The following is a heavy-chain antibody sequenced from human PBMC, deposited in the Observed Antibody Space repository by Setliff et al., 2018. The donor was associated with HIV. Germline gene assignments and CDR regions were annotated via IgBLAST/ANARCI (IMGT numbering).Heavy chain of an antibody. CDR3: ARVVWTGAAGTLDYHYYGLDV. J-gene: IGHJ6*02. CDR2: INYSGTT. CDR1: GASLSGYY. Sequence: SETLSLTCAVYGASLSGYYWSWIRQPPGKGLEWIGEINYSGTTNYNPSLKSRVTISVDTSKKQFSLKVRSVTAADAAVYFCARVVWTGAAGTLDYHYYGLDVWGQGTTVTVS. V-gene: IGHV4-34*01. D-gene: IGHD2-21*01.